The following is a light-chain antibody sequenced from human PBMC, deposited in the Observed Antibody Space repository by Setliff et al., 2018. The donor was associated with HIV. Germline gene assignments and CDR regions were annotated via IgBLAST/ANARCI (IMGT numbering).Light chain of an antibody. CDR3: SSYTSSTPLYV. V-gene: IGLV2-14*03. J-gene: IGLJ1*01. CDR2: DVS. Sequence: QSALTQPASVSGSPGQSTTISCSDVGGYNYVSWYQQHPGKAPKLMISDVSNRPSGVSNRFSGSKSGNTASLTISGLQAEDEADYYCSSYTSSTPLYVFGTGTKVTVL. CDR1: DVGGYNY.